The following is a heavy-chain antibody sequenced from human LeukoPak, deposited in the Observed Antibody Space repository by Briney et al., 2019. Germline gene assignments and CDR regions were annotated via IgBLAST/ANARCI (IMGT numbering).Heavy chain of an antibody. D-gene: IGHD3-9*01. Sequence: GGSLRLSCAASGFTFSSYGMHWVRQAPGKGLEWVAFIRYDGSNKYYADSVKGRFTISRDNSKNTLYLQMNSLRAEDTAVYYCARGIGDILTGYYLGYFDYWGQGTLVTVSS. V-gene: IGHV3-30*02. CDR1: GFTFSSYG. CDR2: IRYDGSNK. CDR3: ARGIGDILTGYYLGYFDY. J-gene: IGHJ4*02.